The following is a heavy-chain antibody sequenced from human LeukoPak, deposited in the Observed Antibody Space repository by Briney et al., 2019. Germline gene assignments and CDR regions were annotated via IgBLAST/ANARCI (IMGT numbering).Heavy chain of an antibody. D-gene: IGHD2-15*01. J-gene: IGHJ4*02. CDR1: GFTFSSYA. CDR2: ISGSGGST. Sequence: PGGSLRLSCEVSGFTFSSYAMSWVRQAPGKGLEWISAISGSGGSTDYGDSVKGRFTISRDNAKNSLYLQMNSLRAEDTAIYYCARGSRVIDYWGQGTPVTVSS. CDR3: ARGSRVIDY. V-gene: IGHV3-23*01.